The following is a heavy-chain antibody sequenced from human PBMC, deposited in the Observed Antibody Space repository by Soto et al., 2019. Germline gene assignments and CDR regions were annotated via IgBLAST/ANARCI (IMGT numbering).Heavy chain of an antibody. CDR3: ASSVLRYFDWFDY. CDR1: GGTVSSYA. Sequence: GASVKVSCKASGGTVSSYALSRVRQAPGQGLEWMGGIIPIFCTANYAQKVQGRVTITADKSTSTAYMELSSLRSEDTAVYYCASSVLRYFDWFDYWGQGTLVTVSS. CDR2: IIPIFCTA. V-gene: IGHV1-69*06. D-gene: IGHD3-9*01. J-gene: IGHJ4*02.